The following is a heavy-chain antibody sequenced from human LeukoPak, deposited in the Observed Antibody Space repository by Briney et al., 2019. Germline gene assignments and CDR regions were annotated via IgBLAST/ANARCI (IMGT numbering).Heavy chain of an antibody. CDR1: GYTFTSYY. J-gene: IGHJ4*02. V-gene: IGHV1-46*01. D-gene: IGHD5-18*01. CDR2: INPSGGST. Sequence: ASVKVSCKASGYTFTSYYMHWVQQAPGQGLEWMGIINPSGGSTSYAQKFQGRVTMTRDTSTSTVYMELSSLRSEDTAVYYCARVAPEGEDTAMGGYYFDYWGQGTLVTVSS. CDR3: ARVAPEGEDTAMGGYYFDY.